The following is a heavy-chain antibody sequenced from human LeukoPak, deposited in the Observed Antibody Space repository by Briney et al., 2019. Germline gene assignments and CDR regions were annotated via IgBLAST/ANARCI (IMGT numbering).Heavy chain of an antibody. CDR2: INHSGST. D-gene: IGHD6-6*01. V-gene: IGHV4-34*01. Sequence: TTETLSLTCAVYGGSFSGYYWSWIRQPPGKGLEWIGEINHSGSTNHNPSLKSRVTISVDTSKNQFSLKLSSVTAADTAVYYCARRHVEYSSSSDPYYFDYWGQGTLVTVSS. CDR3: ARRHVEYSSSSDPYYFDY. J-gene: IGHJ4*02. CDR1: GGSFSGYY.